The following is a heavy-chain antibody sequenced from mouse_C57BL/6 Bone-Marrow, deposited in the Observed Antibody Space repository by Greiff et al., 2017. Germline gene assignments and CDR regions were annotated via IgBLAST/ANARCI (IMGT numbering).Heavy chain of an antibody. V-gene: IGHV7-1*01. J-gene: IGHJ4*01. CDR2: SRNKANDYTT. CDR3: ARDGYDYHYYAMDY. CDR1: GFTFSDFY. Sequence: DVHLVESGGGLVQSGRSLRLSCATSGFTFSDFYMEWVRQAPGKGLEWIAASRNKANDYTTEYSASVKGRFIVSRDTSQSILYLQMNALRAEDTAIYYCARDGYDYHYYAMDYWGQGTSVTVSS. D-gene: IGHD2-4*01.